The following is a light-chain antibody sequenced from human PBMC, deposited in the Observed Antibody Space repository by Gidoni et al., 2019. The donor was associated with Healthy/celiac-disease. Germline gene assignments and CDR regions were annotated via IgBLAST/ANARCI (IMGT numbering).Light chain of an antibody. V-gene: IGKV1-39*01. J-gene: IGKJ4*01. CDR3: QQSYSTPRALT. Sequence: DIQMTQSPYSLSASVGDRVTITCRASQSISSYLNWYQQKPGKAPKLLIYAASSLQSGVPSRFSGSGSGTDFPLTISSLQPEDFATYYCQQSYSTPRALTFGGGTKVEIK. CDR1: QSISSY. CDR2: AAS.